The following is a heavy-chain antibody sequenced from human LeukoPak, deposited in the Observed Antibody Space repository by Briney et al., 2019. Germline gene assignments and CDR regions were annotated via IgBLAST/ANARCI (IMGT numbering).Heavy chain of an antibody. J-gene: IGHJ3*02. CDR2: ISSSGSTI. D-gene: IGHD3-10*01. CDR3: ARAGRDYLDAFDI. CDR1: GFTFSDYY. V-gene: IGHV3-11*01. Sequence: PGGSLRLSCAASGFTFSDYYMSWIRQAPGKGLEWVSYISSSGSTIYYADSVKGRFTVSRDNAKNSLYLQMNSLRAEDTAVYYCARAGRDYLDAFDIWGQGTMVTVSS.